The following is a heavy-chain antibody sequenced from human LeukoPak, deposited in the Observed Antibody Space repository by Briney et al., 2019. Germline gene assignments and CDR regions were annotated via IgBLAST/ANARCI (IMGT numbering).Heavy chain of an antibody. CDR3: AKDLHDYGNYVGWFDS. Sequence: PGGSLRLSCTASGFTFGDYTMSWVRQAPGKGLEWVGFIRGKAYGGTTEYAASVKGRFTISRDDSKSIAYLQMNSLKTEDTAVYYCAKDLHDYGNYVGWFDSWGQGTLVTVSS. CDR1: GFTFGDYT. D-gene: IGHD4-11*01. V-gene: IGHV3-49*04. CDR2: IRGKAYGGTT. J-gene: IGHJ5*01.